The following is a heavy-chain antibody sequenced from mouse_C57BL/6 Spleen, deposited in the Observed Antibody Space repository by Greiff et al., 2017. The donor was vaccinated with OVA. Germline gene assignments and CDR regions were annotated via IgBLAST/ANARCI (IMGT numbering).Heavy chain of an antibody. CDR1: GYTFTSYW. J-gene: IGHJ4*01. D-gene: IGHD1-1*01. CDR3: ARWTTVYYAMDY. CDR2: IDPSDSET. V-gene: IGHV1-52*01. Sequence: VQLQQPGAELVRPGSSVKLSCKASGYTFTSYWMHWVKQRPIQGLEWIGNIDPSDSETHYNQKFKDKATLTVDKSSSTAYMQRSSLTSEDSAVYYCARWTTVYYAMDYWGQGTSVTVSS.